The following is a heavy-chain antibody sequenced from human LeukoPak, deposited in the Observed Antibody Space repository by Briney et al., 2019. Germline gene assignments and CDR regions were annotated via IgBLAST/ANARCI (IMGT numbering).Heavy chain of an antibody. CDR3: ARDNIMTTVTIPPGFLDY. Sequence: PSETLSLTCAVYGGSFSGYYWSWIRQPPGKGLEWIGEINHSGSTNYNPSLKSRVTISVDTSKNQFSLKLSSVTAADTAVYYCARDNIMTTVTIPPGFLDYWGQGTLVTVSS. V-gene: IGHV4-34*01. D-gene: IGHD4-17*01. J-gene: IGHJ4*02. CDR2: INHSGST. CDR1: GGSFSGYY.